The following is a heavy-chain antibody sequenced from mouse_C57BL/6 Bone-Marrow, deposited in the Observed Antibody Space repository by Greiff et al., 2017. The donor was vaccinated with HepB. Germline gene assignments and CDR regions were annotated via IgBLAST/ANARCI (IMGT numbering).Heavy chain of an antibody. V-gene: IGHV5-16*01. CDR1: GFTFSDYY. CDR2: INYDGSSP. J-gene: IGHJ2*01. D-gene: IGHD2-9*01. CDR3: ARDPSYGFFDY. Sequence: EVKLMESEGGLVQPGSSMKLSCTASGFTFSDYYMAWVRQVPEKGLEWVATINYDGSSPYYLDSLKSRFIISRDNAKNILYLQMSSLKSEDTATYYCARDPSYGFFDYWGQGTTLTVSS.